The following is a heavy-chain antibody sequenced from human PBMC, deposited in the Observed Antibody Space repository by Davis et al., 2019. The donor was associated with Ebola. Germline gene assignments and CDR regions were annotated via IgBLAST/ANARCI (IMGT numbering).Heavy chain of an antibody. V-gene: IGHV4-59*01. J-gene: IGHJ4*02. CDR1: GGSISTYH. Sequence: PSETLSLTCTVSGGSISTYHWTWIRQPPGKGLEWIGCMFYSGSTNYNPSLKSRLTISVDTSKNQFSLKLSSVTAADTAVYYCARVQDGWTGTFDSWGQGTLVTVSS. D-gene: IGHD3/OR15-3a*01. CDR3: ARVQDGWTGTFDS. CDR2: MFYSGST.